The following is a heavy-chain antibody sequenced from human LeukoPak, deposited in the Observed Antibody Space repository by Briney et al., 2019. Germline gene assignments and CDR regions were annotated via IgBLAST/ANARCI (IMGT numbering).Heavy chain of an antibody. J-gene: IGHJ5*02. CDR2: FDPEDGET. CDR1: GYTLTELS. CDR3: ATGPGPQQQLGFKFDP. Sequence: ASVKVSCKVSGYTLTELSMHWVRQAPGKGLEWMGGFDPEDGETIYAQKFQGRVTMTEDTSTDTAYMELSSLRSEDTAVYYCATGPGPQQQLGFKFDPWGQGTLVTVS. V-gene: IGHV1-24*01. D-gene: IGHD6-13*01.